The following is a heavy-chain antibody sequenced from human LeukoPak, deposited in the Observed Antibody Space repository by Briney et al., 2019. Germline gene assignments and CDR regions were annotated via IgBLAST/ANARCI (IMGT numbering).Heavy chain of an antibody. V-gene: IGHV1-18*01. Sequence: GASVKVSCKASGYTFTSYDINWVRQAPGQGFEWMGWVSGYNGNTNYAQKFEGRVAMTTDTSSSTAYMELRSLRSDDTAIYYCARDPSNSGYDYLYYFDYWGQGTLVTVSS. D-gene: IGHD5-12*01. CDR3: ARDPSNSGYDYLYYFDY. J-gene: IGHJ4*02. CDR1: GYTFTSYD. CDR2: VSGYNGNT.